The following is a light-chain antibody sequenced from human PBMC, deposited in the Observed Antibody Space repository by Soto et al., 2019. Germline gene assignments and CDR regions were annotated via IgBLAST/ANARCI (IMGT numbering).Light chain of an antibody. CDR2: GAS. V-gene: IGKV3-20*01. Sequence: EIVLTQSPGTLSFFPGERATLSCRASRSVTNNYLAWHQQKPGQTHRLLIYGASSRATGIPDRFSGSGSGTDFTLTISRLEPEDFAVYYCQQHGSSPITFGQGTRREIK. CDR3: QQHGSSPIT. CDR1: RSVTNNY. J-gene: IGKJ5*01.